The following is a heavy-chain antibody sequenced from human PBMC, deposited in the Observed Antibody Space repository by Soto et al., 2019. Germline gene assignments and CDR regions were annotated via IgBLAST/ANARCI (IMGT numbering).Heavy chain of an antibody. V-gene: IGHV1-69*13. CDR2: IIPIFGTA. J-gene: IGHJ3*02. CDR3: ATGASDGYCSGGSCYSDAFHI. Sequence: GASVKVSCKASGGTFSSYAISWVRQAPGQGLEWMGGIIPIFGTASYAQKFQGRVTITADESTSTAYMELSSLRSEDTAVYYCATGASDGYCSGGSCYSDAFHICGQGPMVTVSS. CDR1: GGTFSSYA. D-gene: IGHD2-15*01.